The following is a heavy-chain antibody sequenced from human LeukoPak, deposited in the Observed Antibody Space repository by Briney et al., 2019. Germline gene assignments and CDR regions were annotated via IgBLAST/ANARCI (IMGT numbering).Heavy chain of an antibody. CDR2: IIPILGIA. J-gene: IGHJ3*02. V-gene: IGHV1-69*04. CDR1: GGTFSSYA. Sequence: GASVKVSCKASGGTFSSYAISWVRQAPGQGLEWMGRIIPILGIANYAQKFQGRVTITADKSTSTAYMELSSLRSEDTAVYYCARGLRKQWLVRADAFDIWGQGTMVTVSS. CDR3: ARGLRKQWLVRADAFDI. D-gene: IGHD6-19*01.